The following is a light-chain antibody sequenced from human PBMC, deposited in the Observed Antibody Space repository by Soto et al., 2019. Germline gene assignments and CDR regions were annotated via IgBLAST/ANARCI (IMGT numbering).Light chain of an antibody. CDR3: SSYTSRAPRV. Sequence: QSALTQPASLSGSPGQSITISCTGTSSDIGAYDYVSWYQQHAGKAPTLLIYEVGNRPSGVSDRFSGSKFGNTASLTISGLQAEDEADYYCSSYTSRAPRVFGGGTKLTVL. V-gene: IGLV2-14*01. CDR1: SSDIGAYDY. CDR2: EVG. J-gene: IGLJ3*02.